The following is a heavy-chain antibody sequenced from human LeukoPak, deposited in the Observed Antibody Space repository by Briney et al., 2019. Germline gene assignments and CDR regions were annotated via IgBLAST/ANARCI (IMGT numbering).Heavy chain of an antibody. CDR3: AKASWVSDPDAVR. CDR1: GISFRNYA. V-gene: IGHV3-23*01. J-gene: IGHJ4*02. Sequence: GGSLRLSCVASGISFRNYAMSWVRQAPARGPEWVSSLRGNDETFYADSVKGRFTLSRDDSRNTVFLQLNNLRVEDTAIYYCAKASWVSDPDAVRWGQGTQVTVSS. CDR2: LRGNDET. D-gene: IGHD3-10*01.